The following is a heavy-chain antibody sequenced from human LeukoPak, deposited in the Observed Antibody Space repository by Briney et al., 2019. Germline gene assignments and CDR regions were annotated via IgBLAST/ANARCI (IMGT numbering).Heavy chain of an antibody. D-gene: IGHD6-13*01. Sequence: GASVKASCKASGGTFSSYAISWVRQAPGQGLEWMGGIIPIFGTANYAQKFQGRVTITADKSTSTAYMELSSLRSEDTAVYYCARMGSSWPKYYYYYYMDVWGKGTTVTVSS. CDR3: ARMGSSWPKYYYYYYMDV. CDR2: IIPIFGTA. V-gene: IGHV1-69*06. J-gene: IGHJ6*03. CDR1: GGTFSSYA.